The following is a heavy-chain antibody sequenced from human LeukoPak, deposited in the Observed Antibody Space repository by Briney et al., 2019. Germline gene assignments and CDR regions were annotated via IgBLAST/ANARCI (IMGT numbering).Heavy chain of an antibody. J-gene: IGHJ4*02. CDR1: GGTFSTFA. CDR3: ATSPTGDSPGY. V-gene: IGHV1-69*13. D-gene: IGHD2-21*02. Sequence: GASVKVSCKASGGTFSTFALSWVRQAPGQGLDCMGGIIPILSTANYAQKFQGRVTITADESTSTAYMELSSLRSEDTAVYYCATSPTGDSPGYWGQGTLVTVSS. CDR2: IIPILSTA.